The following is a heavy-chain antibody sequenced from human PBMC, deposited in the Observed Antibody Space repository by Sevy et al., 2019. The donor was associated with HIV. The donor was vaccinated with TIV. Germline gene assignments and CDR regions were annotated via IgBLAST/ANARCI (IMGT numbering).Heavy chain of an antibody. CDR2: INHSGST. D-gene: IGHD6-6*01. CDR3: ARVVAARGRYYYYGMDV. Sequence: SETLSPTCAVYGGSFSGYYWSWIRQPPGKGLEWIGEINHSGSTNYNPSLKSRVTISVDTSKNQFSLKLSSVTAADTAVYYCARVVAARGRYYYYGMDVWGQRTTVTVSS. V-gene: IGHV4-34*01. J-gene: IGHJ6*02. CDR1: GGSFSGYY.